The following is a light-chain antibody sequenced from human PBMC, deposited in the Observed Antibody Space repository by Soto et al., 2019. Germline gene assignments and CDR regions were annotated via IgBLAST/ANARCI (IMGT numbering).Light chain of an antibody. CDR1: SSDVGSGNV. V-gene: IGLV2-14*02. Sequence: QSVLTQPASVSGSPGQSITISCTGTSSDVGSGNVVSWYQHHPGKAPKLMIHEVSDRPSGVSNRFSGSKSGNTASLTISGLQAEDEADYYCTSYTSDATPYVFGTGTKVTVL. J-gene: IGLJ1*01. CDR2: EVS. CDR3: TSYTSDATPYV.